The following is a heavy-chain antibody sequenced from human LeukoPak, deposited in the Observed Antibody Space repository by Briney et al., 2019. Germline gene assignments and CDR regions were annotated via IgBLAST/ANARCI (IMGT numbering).Heavy chain of an antibody. CDR1: GGSISTYY. V-gene: IGHV4-59*08. CDR3: ARTYCGTNACPFDH. D-gene: IGHD2-21*01. J-gene: IGHJ4*02. Sequence: SETLSLTCTVSGGSISTYYWSWIRQPPGKGLECLGFIFHTGTTNYTPSLKSRVTISVDTSKNQFSLKLSSVTAADTAIYYCARTYCGTNACPFDHWGQGNLVTVSS. CDR2: IFHTGTT.